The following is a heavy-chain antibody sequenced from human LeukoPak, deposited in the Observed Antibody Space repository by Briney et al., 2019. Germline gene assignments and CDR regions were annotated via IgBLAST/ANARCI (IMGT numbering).Heavy chain of an antibody. V-gene: IGHV3-23*01. Sequence: GSLRLSCAASGFPFSSYAMSWVRQAPGKGLDWVSAISGSGGSTYYADSVKGRFTISRDNSKNTLYLQMNSLRAEDTAVYYCAKGPYGSEDYYYYMDVWGKGTTVTVSS. CDR3: AKGPYGSEDYYYYMDV. CDR1: GFPFSSYA. CDR2: ISGSGGST. J-gene: IGHJ6*03. D-gene: IGHD3-10*01.